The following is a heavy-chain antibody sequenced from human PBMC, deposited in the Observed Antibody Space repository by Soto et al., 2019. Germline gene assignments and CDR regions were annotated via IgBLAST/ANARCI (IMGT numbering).Heavy chain of an antibody. V-gene: IGHV3-30*03. CDR3: ARKNPGRVFELPDY. CDR2: TSSDGRII. Sequence: QVQLVESGGGVVQPGKSLRLSCAASGFAFDTYGMHWVRQPPGTGLEWVAVTSSDGRIINYADSVKGRFTVSRDNSENSLFLQMNSLRLEDTAVYYCARKNPGRVFELPDYWGQGTQVTVSS. D-gene: IGHD1-26*01. J-gene: IGHJ4*02. CDR1: GFAFDTYG.